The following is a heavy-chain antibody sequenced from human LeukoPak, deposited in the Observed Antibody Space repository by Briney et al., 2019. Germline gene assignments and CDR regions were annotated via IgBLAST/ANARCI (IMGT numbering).Heavy chain of an antibody. V-gene: IGHV4-59*01. CDR2: IHYSGST. CDR3: ATHPPRVCTGGSCSDY. J-gene: IGHJ4*02. CDR1: GGSISNFY. D-gene: IGHD2-15*01. Sequence: SEPLSLTCTVSGGSISNFYWSWIRQPSGKGLEWIGYIHYSGSTNYTPSLKSRVTISLDTSKNQFSLKLTSVTAADTAVYYCATHPPRVCTGGSCSDYWGQGTLVTVSS.